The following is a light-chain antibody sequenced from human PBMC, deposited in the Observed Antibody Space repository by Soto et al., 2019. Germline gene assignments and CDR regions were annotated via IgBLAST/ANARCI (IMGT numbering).Light chain of an antibody. CDR3: QQRSNGPPVT. V-gene: IGKV3-11*01. Sequence: EIVLTQSPATLSLSPGQRATLSCRASQSISSYLAWYQQKPGQAPRLLIYDAFNRATGIPARFSGSGSGTDFTLTISRVEPEDFAVYYCQQRSNGPPVTFGQGTRLEIK. CDR2: DAF. CDR1: QSISSY. J-gene: IGKJ5*01.